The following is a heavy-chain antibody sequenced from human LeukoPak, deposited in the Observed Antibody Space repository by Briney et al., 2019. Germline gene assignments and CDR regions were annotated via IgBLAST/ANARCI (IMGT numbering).Heavy chain of an antibody. V-gene: IGHV3-33*01. CDR2: IWYDGSNK. J-gene: IGHJ5*02. Sequence: MXXVRQAPGKGLEWVAVIWYDGSNKYYADSVKGRFTISRDNSKNTLYLQMNSLRAEDTAVYYCARDRLRRDPRQSWFDPWGQGTLVTVSS. CDR3: ARDRLRRDPRQSWFDP. D-gene: IGHD4-17*01.